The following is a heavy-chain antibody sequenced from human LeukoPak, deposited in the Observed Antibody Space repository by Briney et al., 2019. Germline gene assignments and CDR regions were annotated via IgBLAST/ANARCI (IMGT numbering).Heavy chain of an antibody. V-gene: IGHV4-59*01. CDR2: IYYSGST. D-gene: IGHD1-26*01. J-gene: IGHJ5*02. Sequence: SETLSLTCTVAGGSISRYYWSWIRQPPGKGREWIGYIYYSGSTNYNPSLQSRDTISVDTSKNQFSLQLSSVTAADTAVYYCARAPVGPSWFDPWGQGTLVTVSS. CDR3: ARAPVGPSWFDP. CDR1: GGSISRYY.